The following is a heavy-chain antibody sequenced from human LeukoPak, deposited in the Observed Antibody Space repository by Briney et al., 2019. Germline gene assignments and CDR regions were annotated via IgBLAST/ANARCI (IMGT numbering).Heavy chain of an antibody. Sequence: PGGSLRLSCAASGFTFDDYAMHWVRQAPGKGLEWVSGISWNSGSIGYADSVKGRFTISRDNAKNSLYLQMNSLRAEDTALYYCAKGMAAAGTDAFDIWGQGTMVTVSS. V-gene: IGHV3-9*01. CDR1: GFTFDDYA. D-gene: IGHD6-13*01. CDR2: ISWNSGSI. J-gene: IGHJ3*02. CDR3: AKGMAAAGTDAFDI.